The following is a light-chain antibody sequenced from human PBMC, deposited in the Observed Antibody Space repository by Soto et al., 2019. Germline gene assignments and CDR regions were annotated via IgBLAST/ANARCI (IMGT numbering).Light chain of an antibody. CDR3: QQRSNWPT. Sequence: EIVLTQSPATLSLSPGERATLSCRASQSVSSYLAWYQQKPGQAPRLTLYHEYKRHTGIPARFSGSGSGTDFTLTISSLEPEDFAVYYCQQRSNWPTFGQGTKVDIK. J-gene: IGKJ1*01. V-gene: IGKV3-11*01. CDR1: QSVSSY. CDR2: HEY.